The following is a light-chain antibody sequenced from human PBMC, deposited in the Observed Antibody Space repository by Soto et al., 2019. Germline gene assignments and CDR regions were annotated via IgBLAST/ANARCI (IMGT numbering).Light chain of an antibody. Sequence: QLVLTQSPSASASLGASVKLTCTLSSGHSSYAIAWHQQQPEKGPRYLMKLNSDGSHSKGDGIPDRFSGSSSGAERYLTISSLQSEDEADYYCYTWGTGIQVFGGGTKLTVL. CDR2: LNSDGSH. V-gene: IGLV4-69*01. CDR3: YTWGTGIQV. J-gene: IGLJ2*01. CDR1: SGHSSYA.